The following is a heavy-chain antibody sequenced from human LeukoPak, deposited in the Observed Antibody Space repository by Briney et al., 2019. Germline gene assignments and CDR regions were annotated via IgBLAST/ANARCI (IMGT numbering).Heavy chain of an antibody. CDR2: IYYSVST. CDR3: ARNRYYYGSGNYGVPNWFDP. CDR1: GGSISSNSYY. Sequence: SETLSLTCTVSGGSISSNSYYWGWIRQPPGKGLKWIGSIYYSVSTYYNPSLKSRVTISVDTSKNQFSLKLNSVTAADTAVYYCARNRYYYGSGNYGVPNWFDPWGQGTLVTVSS. V-gene: IGHV4-39*01. J-gene: IGHJ5*02. D-gene: IGHD3-10*01.